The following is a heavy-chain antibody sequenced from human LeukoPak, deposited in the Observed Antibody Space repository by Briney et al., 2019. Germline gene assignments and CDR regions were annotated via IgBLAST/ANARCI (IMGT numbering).Heavy chain of an antibody. Sequence: SETLSLTCTVSGGSISSYYWSWIRQPPGKGLEWIGYIYYSGSTNYKSSLKSRVTISVDTSKNQFSLKLSSVTAADTAVYYCARGVTPFDYWGQGTLVTVSS. D-gene: IGHD2-21*02. CDR3: ARGVTPFDY. CDR2: IYYSGST. J-gene: IGHJ4*02. V-gene: IGHV4-59*08. CDR1: GGSISSYY.